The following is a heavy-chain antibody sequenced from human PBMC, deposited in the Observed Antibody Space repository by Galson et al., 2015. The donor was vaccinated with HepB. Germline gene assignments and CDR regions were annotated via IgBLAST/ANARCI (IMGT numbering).Heavy chain of an antibody. J-gene: IGHJ4*02. CDR1: GSTFTSYY. D-gene: IGHD5-18*01. CDR2: INPSGGST. Sequence: SVKVSCKASGSTFTSYYMHWVRQAPGQGLEWMGIINPSGGSTSYAQKFQGRVTMTRDTSTSTVYMELSSLRSEDTAVYYCARDFHLLGYSYGYFDYWGQGTLVTVSS. V-gene: IGHV1-46*01. CDR3: ARDFHLLGYSYGYFDY.